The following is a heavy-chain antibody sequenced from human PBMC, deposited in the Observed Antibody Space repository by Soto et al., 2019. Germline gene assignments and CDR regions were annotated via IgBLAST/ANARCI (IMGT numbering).Heavy chain of an antibody. CDR3: AGEVDTAMVYFDY. Sequence: GGSLRLSCAASGFTVSSNYMSWVRQAPGKGLEWVSVIYSGGSTYYADSVKGRFTISRDNSKNTLYLQMNSLRAEATAVYYCAGEVDTAMVYFDYWGQGTLVTVSS. J-gene: IGHJ4*02. D-gene: IGHD5-18*01. CDR2: IYSGGST. CDR1: GFTVSSNY. V-gene: IGHV3-66*01.